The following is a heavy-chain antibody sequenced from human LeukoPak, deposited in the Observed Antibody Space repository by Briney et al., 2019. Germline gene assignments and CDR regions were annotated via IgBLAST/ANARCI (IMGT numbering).Heavy chain of an antibody. V-gene: IGHV1-18*01. J-gene: IGHJ4*02. CDR2: ISAYNGNT. D-gene: IGHD3-16*01. CDR1: GYIFTSYG. Sequence: ASVKVSCKASGYIFTSYGISWVRQAPGQGLGWMGWISAYNGNTNYAQKLQGRVTMTTDTSTSTAYMELRSLRSDDTAVYYCARVTGGRGEFDYWGQGTLVTVSS. CDR3: ARVTGGRGEFDY.